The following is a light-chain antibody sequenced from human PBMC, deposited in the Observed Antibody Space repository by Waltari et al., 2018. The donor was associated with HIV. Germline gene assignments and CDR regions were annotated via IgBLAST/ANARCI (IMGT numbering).Light chain of an antibody. CDR3: AGWDESLSGVI. CDR2: KND. V-gene: IGLV1-47*01. CDR1: SSNIGTNN. J-gene: IGLJ2*01. Sequence: QSVLTQPPSTSGTPGQKVTISCSGSSSNIGTNNVYCYQKLTGTAPKLLIYKNDRRPAGVPDRFAGSKGVGSASLAIIGLRSGDEGDYYCAGWDESLSGVIFGGGTKLSVL.